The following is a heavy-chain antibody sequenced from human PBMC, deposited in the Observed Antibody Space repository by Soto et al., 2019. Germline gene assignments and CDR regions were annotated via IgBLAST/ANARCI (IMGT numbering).Heavy chain of an antibody. CDR1: GFTFSSYS. CDR2: ISSSSSYI. V-gene: IGHV3-21*01. D-gene: IGHD5-18*01. J-gene: IGHJ4*02. CDR3: ARGFTAMSPFFGY. Sequence: EVQLVESGGGLVKPGGSLRLSCAASGFTFSSYSMNWVRQAPGKGLEWVSSISSSSSYIYYADSVKGRFTISRDNAKNQLYLQMNSLRAEDTAVYYCARGFTAMSPFFGYWGQGTLVTVSS.